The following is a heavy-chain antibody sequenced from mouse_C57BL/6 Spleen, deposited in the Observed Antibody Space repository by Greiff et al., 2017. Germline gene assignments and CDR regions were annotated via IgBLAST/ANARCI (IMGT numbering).Heavy chain of an antibody. CDR3: AREQLEAWFAY. CDR1: GYSITSGYY. Sequence: DVKLQESGPGLVKPSQSLSLTCSVTGYSITSGYYWNWIRQFPGNKLEWMGYISYDGSNNYNPSLKNRISITRDTSKNQFFLKLNSVTPEDTATYYCAREQLEAWFAYWGQGTLVTVSA. V-gene: IGHV3-6*01. D-gene: IGHD3-1*01. J-gene: IGHJ3*01. CDR2: ISYDGSN.